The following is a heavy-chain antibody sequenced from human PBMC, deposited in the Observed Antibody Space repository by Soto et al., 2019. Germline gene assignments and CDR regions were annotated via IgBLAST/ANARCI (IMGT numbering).Heavy chain of an antibody. CDR3: ARDSGSYYDAFDI. CDR1: GFTFSSYS. V-gene: IGHV3-21*01. CDR2: ISSSSSYI. D-gene: IGHD1-26*01. J-gene: IGHJ3*02. Sequence: GGSLRLSCAASGFTFSSYSMNWVRQAPGKGLEWVSSISSSSSYIYYADSVKGRFTISRDNAKNSLYLQMNSLRAEDTAVYYCARDSGSYYDAFDIWGQGTRVTVSS.